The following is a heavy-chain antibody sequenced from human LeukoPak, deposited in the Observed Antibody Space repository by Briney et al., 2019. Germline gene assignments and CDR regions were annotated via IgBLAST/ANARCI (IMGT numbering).Heavy chain of an antibody. CDR3: ARAPAHYYDSSDHYYVGESYFDY. D-gene: IGHD3-22*01. CDR2: ISSSSRYI. Sequence: GGSLRLSCSASGFTFSTYSMNWVRQAPGKGLELVSSISSSSRYIYYADSVKGRFTISRDNAKNSLYLQMNSLRAEDTAVYYCARAPAHYYDSSDHYYVGESYFDYWGQGTLVTVSS. J-gene: IGHJ4*02. V-gene: IGHV3-21*01. CDR1: GFTFSTYS.